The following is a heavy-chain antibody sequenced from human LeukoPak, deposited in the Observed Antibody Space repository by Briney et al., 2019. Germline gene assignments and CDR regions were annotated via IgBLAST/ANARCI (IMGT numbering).Heavy chain of an antibody. CDR1: GGSISSSNW. Sequence: SETLSLTCAVSGGSISSSNWWSWVRPPPGKGLEWIGEIYHSGSTNYNPSLKSRVTISVDKSKNQFSLKLSSVTAADTAVYYCARSTTVVTPFDYWGQGTLVTVSS. V-gene: IGHV4-4*02. CDR3: ARSTTVVTPFDY. D-gene: IGHD4-23*01. CDR2: IYHSGST. J-gene: IGHJ4*02.